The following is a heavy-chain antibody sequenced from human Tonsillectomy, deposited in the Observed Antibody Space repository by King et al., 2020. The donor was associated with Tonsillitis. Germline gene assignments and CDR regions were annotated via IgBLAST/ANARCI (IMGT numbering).Heavy chain of an antibody. CDR2: ISSSVSTI. D-gene: IGHD6-13*01. V-gene: IGHV3-11*01. CDR3: AKSIAAAGLGWFDP. CDR1: GFTFSDYY. Sequence: VQLVESGGGLVKPGGSLRLSCAASGFTFSDYYMSWIRQAPGKGLEWVSYISSSVSTIYYADSVQCRFTISRDNAKNSLYLQMNSLRAEDTAVYYCAKSIAAAGLGWFDPWGQGTLVTVSS. J-gene: IGHJ5*02.